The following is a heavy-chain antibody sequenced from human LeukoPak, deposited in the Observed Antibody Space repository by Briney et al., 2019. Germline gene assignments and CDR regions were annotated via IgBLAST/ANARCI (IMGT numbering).Heavy chain of an antibody. CDR2: IIPILGIA. V-gene: IGHV1-69*04. J-gene: IGHJ5*02. Sequence: SVKVSCKASGGTFSGYAISWVRQAPGQGLEWMGRIIPILGIANYAQKFQGRVTITADKSTSTAYMELSSLRSEDTAVYYCARKSSSLGYCSSTSCYLTDNWFDPWGQGTLVTVSS. CDR1: GGTFSGYA. CDR3: ARKSSSLGYCSSTSCYLTDNWFDP. D-gene: IGHD2-2*01.